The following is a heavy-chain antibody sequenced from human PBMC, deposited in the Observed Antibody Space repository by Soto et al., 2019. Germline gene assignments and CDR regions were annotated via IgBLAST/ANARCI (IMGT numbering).Heavy chain of an antibody. CDR2: ISGSGGST. J-gene: IGHJ6*02. Sequence: GGSLRLSCAASGFTFSSYAMSWVRQSPGKGLEWVSAISGSGGSTYYADSVKGRFTISRDNSKNTLYLQMNSLRAEDTAVYYCAKQSTVVTPGYYYYGMDVWGQGTTVTVSS. D-gene: IGHD4-17*01. CDR1: GFTFSSYA. CDR3: AKQSTVVTPGYYYYGMDV. V-gene: IGHV3-23*01.